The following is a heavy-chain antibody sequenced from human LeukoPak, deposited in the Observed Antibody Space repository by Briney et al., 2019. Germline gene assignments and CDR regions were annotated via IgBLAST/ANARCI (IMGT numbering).Heavy chain of an antibody. J-gene: IGHJ5*02. D-gene: IGHD3-10*01. CDR3: ARDQDYYGSGSYGPDH. CDR1: GGSISSYY. CDR2: IYTSGST. Sequence: SETLSLTCTVSGGSISSYYWSWIRQPAGKGLEWIGRIYTSGSTNYNPSLKSRVTMSVDTSKNQFSLRLNSVIVADTAVYYCARDQDYYGSGSYGPDHWGQGILVTVSS. V-gene: IGHV4-4*07.